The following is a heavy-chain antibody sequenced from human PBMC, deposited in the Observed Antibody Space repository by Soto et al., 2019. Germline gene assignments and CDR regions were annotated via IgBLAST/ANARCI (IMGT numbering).Heavy chain of an antibody. J-gene: IGHJ4*02. CDR3: AKGWGDY. V-gene: IGHV3-23*01. Sequence: EVQLLESGGGLVQPGGSLRLYCAASGFTFSSYTMSWVRQGPGKGLEWVSGISSSGGSTVYADSVKGRFTISRDNFKITLYLQMNSLRAEDTSVYYCAKGWGDYWGQGTPVTVSS. CDR1: GFTFSSYT. D-gene: IGHD7-27*01. CDR2: ISSSGGST.